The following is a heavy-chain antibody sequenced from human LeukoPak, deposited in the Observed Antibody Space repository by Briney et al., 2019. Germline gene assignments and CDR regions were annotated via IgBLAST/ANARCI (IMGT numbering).Heavy chain of an antibody. V-gene: IGHV4-4*07. CDR1: GGSISSYY. D-gene: IGHD3-10*01. CDR3: ARIHYRPSRYYFDY. Sequence: SETLSLTCTVSGGSISSYYWSWIRQPAGKGLEWIGRVYTSGSTNYNPSLKSRVTMSVDTSKNQFSLKLSSVTAADTAVYYCARIHYRPSRYYFDYWGQGTLVTVSS. CDR2: VYTSGST. J-gene: IGHJ4*02.